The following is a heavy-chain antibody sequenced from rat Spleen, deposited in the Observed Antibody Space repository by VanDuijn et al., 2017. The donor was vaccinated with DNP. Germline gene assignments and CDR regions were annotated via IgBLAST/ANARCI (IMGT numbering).Heavy chain of an antibody. D-gene: IGHD4-3*01. J-gene: IGHJ2*01. CDR3: ARWYSSGFCFDY. Sequence: EVQLVESGGGLVQPGRSLKISCTASGFTFSDYNMAWVRQAPNKGLEWVATIIYDGNKAFYRDSVKGRLTISRDNAESTLYLQMDSLRSEDTATYYCARWYSSGFCFDYWGQGVMVTVSS. V-gene: IGHV5S10*01. CDR1: GFTFSDYN. CDR2: IIYDGNKA.